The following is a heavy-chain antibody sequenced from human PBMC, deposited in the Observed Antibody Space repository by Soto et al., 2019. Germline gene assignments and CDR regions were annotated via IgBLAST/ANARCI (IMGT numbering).Heavy chain of an antibody. CDR3: ARNYYYMDV. CDR1: GGTFSSYA. Sequence: SVKVSCKASGGTFSSYAISWVRQAPGQGLEWMGRIIPIFGKANYAQKFQGRVTITADESTSTAYKEMSSLRTEDTAVYYCARNYYYMDVWGKGTTVTVSS. CDR2: IIPIFGKA. J-gene: IGHJ6*03. V-gene: IGHV1-69*13.